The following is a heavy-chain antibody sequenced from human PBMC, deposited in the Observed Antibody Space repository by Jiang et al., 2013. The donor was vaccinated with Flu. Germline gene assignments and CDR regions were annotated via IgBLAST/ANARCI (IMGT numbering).Heavy chain of an antibody. CDR3: ARESPGGGYSSPASRQSDY. D-gene: IGHD5-18*01. CDR2: INTNTGNP. V-gene: IGHV7-4-1*02. CDR1: GYTFTSYA. Sequence: QSGSELKKPGASVKVSCKASGYTFTSYAMNWVRQAPGQGLEWMGWINTNTGNPTYAQGFTGRFVFSLDTSVSTAYLQISSLKAEDTAVYYCARESPGGGYSSPASRQSDYWGQGTLVTVSS. J-gene: IGHJ4*02.